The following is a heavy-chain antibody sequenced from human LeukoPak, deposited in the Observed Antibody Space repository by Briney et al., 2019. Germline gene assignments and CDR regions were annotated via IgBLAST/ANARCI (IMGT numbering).Heavy chain of an antibody. CDR3: ARGQRLIDY. CDR2: INHSGGT. V-gene: IGHV4-34*01. J-gene: IGHJ4*02. Sequence: PSETLSLTCAVYGGSFSGYYWSWIRQPPGKGLEWIGEINHSGGTNYNPSLKSRVTISVDTSKNQFSLKLSSVTAADTAVYYCARGQRLIDYWGQGTLVTVSS. CDR1: GGSFSGYY. D-gene: IGHD6-19*01.